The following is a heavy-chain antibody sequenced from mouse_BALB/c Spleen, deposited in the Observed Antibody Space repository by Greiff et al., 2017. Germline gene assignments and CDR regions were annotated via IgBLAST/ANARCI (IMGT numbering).Heavy chain of an antibody. CDR1: GYTFTSYW. CDR2: IYPSDSYT. D-gene: IGHD2-4*01. J-gene: IGHJ3*01. Sequence: QVQLQQPGAELVRPGASVKLSCKASGYTFTSYWINWVKQRPGQGLEWIGNIYPSDSYTNYNQKFKDKATLTADTSSNTAYLQLSSLTSEDTAVYYCNPYMITTAWFAYWGQGTLVTVSA. CDR3: NPYMITTAWFAY. V-gene: IGHV1-69*02.